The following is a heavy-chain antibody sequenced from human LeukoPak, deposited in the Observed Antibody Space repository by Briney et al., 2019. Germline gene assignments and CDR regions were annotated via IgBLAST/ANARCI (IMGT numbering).Heavy chain of an antibody. V-gene: IGHV3-23*01. D-gene: IGHD5-18*01. Sequence: GGSLRLSCAASGFTFSSYSMNWVRQAPGKGLEWVSAISGSGGSTYYADSVKGRFTISRDNSKNTLYLQMNSLRAGDTAVYYCAKESRAMATPFDYWGQGTLVTVSS. J-gene: IGHJ4*02. CDR2: ISGSGGST. CDR1: GFTFSSYS. CDR3: AKESRAMATPFDY.